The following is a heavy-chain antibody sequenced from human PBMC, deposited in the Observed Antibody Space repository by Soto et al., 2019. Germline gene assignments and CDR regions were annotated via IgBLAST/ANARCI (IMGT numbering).Heavy chain of an antibody. CDR2: ISSSSRYI. Sequence: EVQLVESGGGLVKPGGSLRLSCAASRFIFSSYNMNWVRQAPGKGLEWLSSISSSSRYIYYADSVKGRFTISRDNAKNLLYLQVNSLRAEDTAVYYCARSDYYHGMDVWGQGTTVTVSS. V-gene: IGHV3-21*01. J-gene: IGHJ6*02. CDR1: RFIFSSYN. CDR3: ARSDYYHGMDV.